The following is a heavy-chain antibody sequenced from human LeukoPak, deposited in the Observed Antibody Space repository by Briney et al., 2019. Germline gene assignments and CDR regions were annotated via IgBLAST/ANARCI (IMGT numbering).Heavy chain of an antibody. CDR3: TCSGWSIYYFDY. CDR1: GFTVSSNY. J-gene: IGHJ4*02. D-gene: IGHD6-19*01. Sequence: PGGSLRLSCAASGFTVSSNYMSWVRQAPGKGLEWVSIIYSGGNTHYADSVKGRFTISRDNSENTLYLQMNSLRAEDTAVYYCTCSGWSIYYFDYWGQGTLVTVSS. CDR2: IYSGGNT. V-gene: IGHV3-53*01.